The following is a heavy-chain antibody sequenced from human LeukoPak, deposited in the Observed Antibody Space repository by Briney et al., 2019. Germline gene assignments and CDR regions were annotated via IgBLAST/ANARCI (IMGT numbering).Heavy chain of an antibody. V-gene: IGHV1-46*01. CDR1: GYTFTSYY. J-gene: IGHJ3*02. Sequence: ASVKVSCKASGYTFTSYYMHWVRQAPGQGLEWMGIINPSGGSTSYAQKFQGRVTMTRDMSTSTVHMELSSLRSEDTAVYYCARMAWEYYYDSSGYRGAFDIWGQGTMVTVSS. CDR2: INPSGGST. D-gene: IGHD3-22*01. CDR3: ARMAWEYYYDSSGYRGAFDI.